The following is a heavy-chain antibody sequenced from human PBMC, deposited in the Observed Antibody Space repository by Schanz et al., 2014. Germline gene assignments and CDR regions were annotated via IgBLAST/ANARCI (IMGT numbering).Heavy chain of an antibody. CDR3: VRDGPPCGGDCQNRFGP. Sequence: EVQLLESGGGLVKPGGSLRLSCAASGFTFSSFSMHWVRRPPGGGLQWVSSINSISTYIRYADSVRGRFTVSRDNANNSLFVQMDSLGVEDPALYYCVRDGPPCGGDCQNRFGPWGQGTLVTVSS. D-gene: IGHD2-21*02. J-gene: IGHJ5*02. CDR2: INSISTYI. V-gene: IGHV3-21*01. CDR1: GFTFSSFS.